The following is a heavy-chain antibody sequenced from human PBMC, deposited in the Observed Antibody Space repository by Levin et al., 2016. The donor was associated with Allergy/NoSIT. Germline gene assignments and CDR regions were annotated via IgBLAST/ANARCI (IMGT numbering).Heavy chain of an antibody. CDR2: IYYTGDT. CDR1: GGSVSISDYF. J-gene: IGHJ4*01. Sequence: SETLSLTCTVSGGSVSISDYFWGCVRQPPGKGLEWIGSIYYTGDTYYTTSLKSRVTISVDTSKSQFSLKLSSVTAADTAVYYCARHARNGGFDYWGHGTLVTVSS. D-gene: IGHD2-8*01. CDR3: ARHARNGGFDY. V-gene: IGHV4-39*01.